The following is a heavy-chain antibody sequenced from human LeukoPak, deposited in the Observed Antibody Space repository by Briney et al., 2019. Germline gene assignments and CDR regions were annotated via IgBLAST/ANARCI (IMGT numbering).Heavy chain of an antibody. CDR2: ISVNNGNT. CDR3: ARDLGSPILAYYMDV. D-gene: IGHD7-27*01. J-gene: IGHJ6*03. V-gene: IGHV1-18*01. Sequence: ASVKVSCKASGYTFTSYGISWVRQAPGQGLEWMGWISVNNGNTNYAQKLQGRVTMTTDTSTSTAYMELRSLRSDDTAVYYCARDLGSPILAYYMDVWGKGTTVTVSS. CDR1: GYTFTSYG.